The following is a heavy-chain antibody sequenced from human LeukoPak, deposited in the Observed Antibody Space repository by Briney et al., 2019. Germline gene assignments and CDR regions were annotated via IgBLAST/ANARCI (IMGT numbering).Heavy chain of an antibody. CDR1: GFTFSSYA. J-gene: IGHJ4*02. Sequence: PGGSLRLSCAASGFTFSSYAMHWVRQAPGKGLEWVAVISYDGSNKYYADSVKGRFTISRDNSKNTLYLQMNSLRAEDTAVYYCASRSSVAASGPGWGQGTLVTVSS. CDR3: ASRSSVAASGPG. CDR2: ISYDGSNK. V-gene: IGHV3-30-3*01. D-gene: IGHD2-15*01.